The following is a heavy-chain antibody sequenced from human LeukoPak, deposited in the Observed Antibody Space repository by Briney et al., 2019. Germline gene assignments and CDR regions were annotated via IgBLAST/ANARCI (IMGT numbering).Heavy chain of an antibody. J-gene: IGHJ4*02. D-gene: IGHD6-13*01. CDR2: SYCTSRWYT. V-gene: IGHV6-1*01. CDR1: GDSVSSYSAT. Sequence: SQTLSLTCAISGDSVSSYSATWNWIRPSPSRDLVWLIRSYCTSRWYTDYAVSVHSRVTINSDTSNNQFSLHLNSVSPEDTAVYYCASGQELAYFDYWGQGTLATVSS. CDR3: ASGQELAYFDY.